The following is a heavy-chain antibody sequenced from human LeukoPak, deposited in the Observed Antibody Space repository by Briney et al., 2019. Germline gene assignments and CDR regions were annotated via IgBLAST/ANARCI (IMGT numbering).Heavy chain of an antibody. Sequence: GGSLRLSCAASGFTFSSYSMNWVRQAPGKGLEWVSSISSSSSYIYYADSVNGRFTISRDNAKNSLYLQMNSLRAEDTAVYYCAGYDFWKDTGGYWGQGTLVTVSS. CDR1: GFTFSSYS. J-gene: IGHJ4*02. V-gene: IGHV3-21*01. CDR3: AGYDFWKDTGGY. CDR2: ISSSSSYI. D-gene: IGHD3-3*01.